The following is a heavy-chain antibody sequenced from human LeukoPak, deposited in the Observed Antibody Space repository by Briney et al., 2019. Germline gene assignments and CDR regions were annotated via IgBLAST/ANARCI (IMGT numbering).Heavy chain of an antibody. CDR3: ARDVQYCYGSGTSGFDP. J-gene: IGHJ5*02. D-gene: IGHD3-10*01. CDR1: GYTFTGYY. Sequence: ASVKVSCTASGYTFTGYYMHWVRQAPGQGLEWMGWISACNGNTNYAQKLQGRVTMTTDTSTSTAYMELRSLRSDDTAVYYCARDVQYCYGSGTSGFDPWGQGTLVTVSS. V-gene: IGHV1-18*04. CDR2: ISACNGNT.